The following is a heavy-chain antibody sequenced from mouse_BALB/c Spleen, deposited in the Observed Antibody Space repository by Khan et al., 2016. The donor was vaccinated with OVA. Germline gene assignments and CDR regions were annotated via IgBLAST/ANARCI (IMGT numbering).Heavy chain of an antibody. D-gene: IGHD1-1*01. CDR3: ARGYGSSYNFDY. CDR2: ILPGSDNT. J-gene: IGHJ2*01. Sequence: QVQLQQSGAELMKPGASVKISCKATGYTFITYWIEWIKQRPGHGPEWIGDILPGSDNTYYNENFKGKATFTADTSSNTAYIQLSSLTSEDSAVYYCARGYGSSYNFDYWGQGTTLTVSS. CDR1: GYTFITYW. V-gene: IGHV1-9*01.